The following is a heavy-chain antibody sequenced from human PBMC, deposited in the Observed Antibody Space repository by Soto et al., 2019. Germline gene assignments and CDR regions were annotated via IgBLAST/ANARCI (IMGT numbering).Heavy chain of an antibody. Sequence: EVQLVESGGGLVEPGGSLRLSCSASGFTFSSAWMSWVRQAPGKGLEWVGRIKSKSDRGTTDYAAPVKGRFAISRDDSKNTVYLQMNSLKTEDTAMYDCSTSGTPFQHWRQGALVTVS. CDR3: STSGTPFQH. D-gene: IGHD3-10*01. CDR2: IKSKSDRGTT. V-gene: IGHV3-15*01. CDR1: GFTFSSAW. J-gene: IGHJ1*01.